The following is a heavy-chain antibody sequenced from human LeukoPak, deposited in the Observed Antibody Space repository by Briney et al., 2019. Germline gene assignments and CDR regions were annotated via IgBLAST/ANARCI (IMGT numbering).Heavy chain of an antibody. CDR2: IYSGDSDT. Sequence: GESLKISCKGSGYRFTSYWIGWVRQMPGKGLELMGIIYSGDSDTKYSPSLQGQVTVSVDKSINTAYLQWSSLKASDSAIYYCARLAGNNWLDPWGQGTLVTVSS. CDR3: ARLAGNNWLDP. V-gene: IGHV5-51*01. CDR1: GYRFTSYW. J-gene: IGHJ5*02.